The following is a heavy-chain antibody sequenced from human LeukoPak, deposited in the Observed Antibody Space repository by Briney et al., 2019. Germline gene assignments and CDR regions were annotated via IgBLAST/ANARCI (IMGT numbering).Heavy chain of an antibody. D-gene: IGHD5-12*01. J-gene: IGHJ4*02. CDR2: IYHSGST. V-gene: IGHV4-30-2*01. Sequence: SETLSLTCAVSGGSISSGGYSWSWIRQPPGKGLEWIGYIYHSGSTYYNPSLKSRVTISVDRSKNQFSLKLSSVTAADTAVYYCARGHRGYADYWGQGTLVTVSS. CDR1: GGSISSGGYS. CDR3: ARGHRGYADY.